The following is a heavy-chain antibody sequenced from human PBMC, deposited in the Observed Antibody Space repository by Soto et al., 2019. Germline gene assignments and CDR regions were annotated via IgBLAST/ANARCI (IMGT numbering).Heavy chain of an antibody. D-gene: IGHD2-15*01. CDR2: ISSSSGYT. Sequence: QVQLVESGGGLVKPGGSLRLSCAASGFTFSDYYMSWIRQAPGKGLEWVSYISSSSGYTNYADSVKGRFTVSRDNAKNSLYLQMNSLRAGDTAVYYCARGGGYCSGGSCSFLNDWYFDLWGRGTLVTVSS. CDR3: ARGGGYCSGGSCSFLNDWYFDL. J-gene: IGHJ2*01. V-gene: IGHV3-11*06. CDR1: GFTFSDYY.